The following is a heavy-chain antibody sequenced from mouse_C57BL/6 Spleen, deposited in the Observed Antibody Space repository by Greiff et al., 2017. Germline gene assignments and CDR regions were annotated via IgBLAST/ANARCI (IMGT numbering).Heavy chain of an antibody. D-gene: IGHD1-1*02. CDR3: ARSVLGSYAAMDD. Sequence: VQLQQPGAELVMPGASVKLSCKASGYTFTSYWMHWVKQRPGQGLEWIGEIDPSDSYTNYNQKFKGKSTLTVDKSSSTAYMQLSSLTSEDSAVYYCARSVLGSYAAMDDWGQGTSVTVSS. CDR2: IDPSDSYT. V-gene: IGHV1-69*01. CDR1: GYTFTSYW. J-gene: IGHJ4*01.